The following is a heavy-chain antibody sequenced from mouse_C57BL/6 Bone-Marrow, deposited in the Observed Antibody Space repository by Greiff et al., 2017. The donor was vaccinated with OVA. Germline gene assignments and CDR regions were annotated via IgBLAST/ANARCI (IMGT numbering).Heavy chain of an antibody. Sequence: VQLVESGPELVKPGASVKISCKASGYAFSSSWMNWVKQRPGKGLEWIGRIYPGDGDTNYNGKFKGKATLTADKSSSTAYMQLSSLTSEDSAVYFCARTPQLAWFAYWGQGTLVTVSA. CDR1: GYAFSSSW. CDR3: ARTPQLAWFAY. D-gene: IGHD6-1*01. CDR2: IYPGDGDT. J-gene: IGHJ3*01. V-gene: IGHV1-82*01.